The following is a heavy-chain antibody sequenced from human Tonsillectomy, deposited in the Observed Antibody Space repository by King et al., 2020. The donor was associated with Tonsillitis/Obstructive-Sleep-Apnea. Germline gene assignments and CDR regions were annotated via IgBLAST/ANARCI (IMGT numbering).Heavy chain of an antibody. CDR1: GYSFTNYW. CDR2: IDPSDFYT. V-gene: IGHV5-10-1*01. CDR3: ATQMIPDAFDI. D-gene: IGHD3-16*01. Sequence: QLVQSGAEVKKPGESLRISCKGSGYSFTNYWISWVRQMPGKGLDWRGRIDPSDFYTNYSPSLQGHVTISADKSISTAFLQWSSLKASDTAMYYCATQMIPDAFDIWGQGTMVTVSS. J-gene: IGHJ3*02.